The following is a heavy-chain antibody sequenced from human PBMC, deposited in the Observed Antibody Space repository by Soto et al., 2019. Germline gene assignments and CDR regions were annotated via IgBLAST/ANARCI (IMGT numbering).Heavy chain of an antibody. CDR1: GGTFSSYA. CDR2: IIPIFGTA. D-gene: IGHD3-3*01. J-gene: IGHJ6*02. CDR3: XFGYDXWSGYYNRANYYYGMDV. V-gene: IGHV1-69*01. Sequence: QVQLVQSGAEVKKPGSSVKVSCKASGGTFSSYAISWVRQAPGQGLEWMGGIIPIFGTANYAQKFQGRVTITADESTSTAYMELSSLRSEDTAVYYCXFGYDXWSGYYNRANYYYGMDVWGQGTTVTVSS.